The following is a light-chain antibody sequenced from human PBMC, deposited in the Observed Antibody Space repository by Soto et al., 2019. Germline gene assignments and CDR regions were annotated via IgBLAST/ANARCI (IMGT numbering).Light chain of an antibody. J-gene: IGKJ2*01. CDR2: GAS. CDR3: QHYANWPPYS. Sequence: DIVLTQSPVTLSVSPGDRATLSCRASQSGGSNLAWHQQKPGQAPRLLIYGASTRATGIPARFSGSGSGTEFTLTISSLQSEDFAVYYCQHYANWPPYSFGPGTKVEIK. V-gene: IGKV3-15*01. CDR1: QSGGSN.